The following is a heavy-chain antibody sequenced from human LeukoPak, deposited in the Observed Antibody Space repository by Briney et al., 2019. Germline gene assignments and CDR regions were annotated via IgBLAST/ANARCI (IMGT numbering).Heavy chain of an antibody. CDR3: ARDLKSDEVSPGALPSNWSDP. CDR2: ISSSSSYI. V-gene: IGHV3-21*01. J-gene: IGHJ5*02. D-gene: IGHD1-26*01. CDR1: GFTFSSYS. Sequence: GGSLILSCAASGFTFSSYSMNWVRQAPGKGLEWVSSISSSSSYIYYADSVKGQFTISRDNAKNSLYLQMNSLRAEDTAVYYCARDLKSDEVSPGALPSNWSDPWGQGTLVTVSS.